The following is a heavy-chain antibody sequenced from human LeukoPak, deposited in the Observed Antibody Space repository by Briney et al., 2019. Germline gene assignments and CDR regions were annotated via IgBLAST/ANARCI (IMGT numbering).Heavy chain of an antibody. J-gene: IGHJ4*02. CDR3: ARSQFDS. V-gene: IGHV3-74*01. CDR1: EFPFSSYW. Sequence: GGSLRLSGAASEFPFSSYWMRWVRQAPGKGLEWVSLIDGDGNIATYADSVKGRFTISRDNTKNILYLQMNSLRVKDTAVYYCARSQFDSWGQGTLVTVSS. CDR2: IDGDGNIA.